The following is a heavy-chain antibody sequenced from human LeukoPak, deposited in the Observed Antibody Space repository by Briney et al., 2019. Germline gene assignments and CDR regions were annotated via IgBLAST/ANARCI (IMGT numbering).Heavy chain of an antibody. CDR3: AAVAGPYDSGYYFDY. CDR1: GGTFSSYA. J-gene: IGHJ4*02. D-gene: IGHD3-22*01. CDR2: IIPIFGTA. V-gene: IGHV1-69*13. Sequence: SVKVSCTASGGTFSSYAISWVRQAPGQGLEWMGGIIPIFGTANYAQKFQGRVTITADESTSTAYMEPSSLRSEDTAVYYCAAVAGPYDSGYYFDYWGQGTLVTVSS.